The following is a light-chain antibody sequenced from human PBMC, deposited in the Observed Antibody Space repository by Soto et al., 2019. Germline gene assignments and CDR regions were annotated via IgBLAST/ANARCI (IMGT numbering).Light chain of an antibody. CDR2: SNS. CDR3: AAWDDSVSGVV. CDR1: DTNIGRNS. Sequence: QSVLTQPPSASGAPGQKVTISCSGSDTNIGRNSVYWFRQLPGTAPKLLIYSNSQRPSGVPDRFSGSRSGTSASLAISGLRSEDEADYSCAAWDDSVSGVVFGGGTKVTVL. V-gene: IGLV1-47*02. J-gene: IGLJ2*01.